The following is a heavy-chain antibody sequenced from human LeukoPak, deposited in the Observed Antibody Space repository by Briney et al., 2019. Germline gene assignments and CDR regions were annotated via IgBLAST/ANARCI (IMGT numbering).Heavy chain of an antibody. Sequence: ASVKVSCKASGYTFTSYGISWVRQAPGQGLEWMGWISAYNGNTNYAQKLQGRVTMTTDTSTSTAHMELRSLRSDATAVDSCGRVEYYYGSGSYFPSPNWFDPWGQGTLVTVSS. CDR3: GRVEYYYGSGSYFPSPNWFDP. J-gene: IGHJ5*02. CDR1: GYTFTSYG. CDR2: ISAYNGNT. D-gene: IGHD3-10*01. V-gene: IGHV1-18*01.